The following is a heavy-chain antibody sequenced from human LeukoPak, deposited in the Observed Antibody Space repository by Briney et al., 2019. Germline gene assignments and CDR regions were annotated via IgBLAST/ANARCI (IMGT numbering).Heavy chain of an antibody. Sequence: GGSLRLSCAVSEFTFSSYGMHWVRQAPGKGLEWVAVISKDGSIKYYEDSVKGRFTISRDNSKNTLYLQMNSLRAEDTAVYYCAVLAVAGTSNWFDPWGQGTLVTVSS. V-gene: IGHV3-30*03. CDR1: EFTFSSYG. J-gene: IGHJ5*02. D-gene: IGHD6-19*01. CDR3: AVLAVAGTSNWFDP. CDR2: ISKDGSIK.